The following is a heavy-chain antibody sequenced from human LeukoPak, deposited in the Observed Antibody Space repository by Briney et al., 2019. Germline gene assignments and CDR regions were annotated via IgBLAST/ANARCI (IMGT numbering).Heavy chain of an antibody. J-gene: IGHJ4*02. CDR3: AKDKRECSSTSCYSIFDY. Sequence: GGSLRLSCAASGFTLSSYEMNWVRQAPGKGLEWVSYISSSGSTIYYADSVKGRFTTSRDNAKNSLYLQMNSLRAEDTAVYYCAKDKRECSSTSCYSIFDYWGQGTLVTVSS. D-gene: IGHD2-2*01. CDR2: ISSSGSTI. V-gene: IGHV3-48*03. CDR1: GFTLSSYE.